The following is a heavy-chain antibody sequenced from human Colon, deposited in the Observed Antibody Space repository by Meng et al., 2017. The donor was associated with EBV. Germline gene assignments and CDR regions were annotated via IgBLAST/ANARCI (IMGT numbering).Heavy chain of an antibody. D-gene: IGHD3-10*01. CDR3: ARRGPSGNFSP. Sequence: VPLQQLGAGLVKPSETLSRSCAVYGGSFRDYYWTWIRHPPGKGLEWIGEIDHRGNTKYNPSLKSRVTISLDTSKKQFSLKVSSVTAADSAVYYCARRGPSGNFSPWSQGALVTVSS. CDR2: IDHRGNT. V-gene: IGHV4-34*01. J-gene: IGHJ5*02. CDR1: GGSFRDYY.